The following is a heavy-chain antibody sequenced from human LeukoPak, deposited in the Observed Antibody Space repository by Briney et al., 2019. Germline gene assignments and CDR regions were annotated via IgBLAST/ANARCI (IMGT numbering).Heavy chain of an antibody. Sequence: SETLSLTCTVSGGSISSYYWSWIRQPPGKGLEWIGYIYYSGSTNYNPSLKSRVTISVDTSKNQFSLKLSSVTAADTAVYYRARGRTLVGVRGGPIYFDYWGQGTLVTVSS. J-gene: IGHJ4*02. CDR3: ARGRTLVGVRGGPIYFDY. CDR2: IYYSGST. V-gene: IGHV4-59*01. D-gene: IGHD3-10*01. CDR1: GGSISSYY.